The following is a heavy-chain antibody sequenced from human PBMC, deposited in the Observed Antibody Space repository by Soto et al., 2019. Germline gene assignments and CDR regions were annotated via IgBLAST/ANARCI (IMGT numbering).Heavy chain of an antibody. Sequence: GESLKISCKGSGYSFTSYWIGWVRQMPGKGLEWMGIIYPGDSDTRYSPSFQGQVTISADKSISTAYLQWSSLKASDTAMYYRARQRGYCSGGSCYSEGPYYYYGMDVWGQGTTVTVSS. CDR2: IYPGDSDT. CDR1: GYSFTSYW. J-gene: IGHJ6*02. V-gene: IGHV5-51*01. CDR3: ARQRGYCSGGSCYSEGPYYYYGMDV. D-gene: IGHD2-15*01.